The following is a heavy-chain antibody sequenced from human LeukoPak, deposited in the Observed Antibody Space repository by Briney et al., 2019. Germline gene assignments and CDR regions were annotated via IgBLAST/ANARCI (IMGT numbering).Heavy chain of an antibody. J-gene: IGHJ5*02. CDR1: GGSISSSSYY. V-gene: IGHV4-39*01. CDR2: IYYSGST. Sequence: SETLSLTCTVSGGSISSSSYYWGWIRQPPGTGLEWIGSIYYSGSTYYNPSLKSRVTISVDTSKNQFSLKLSSVTAADTAVYYCARHALLYFGWLYWFDPWGQGTLVTVSS. CDR3: ARHALLYFGWLYWFDP. D-gene: IGHD3-9*01.